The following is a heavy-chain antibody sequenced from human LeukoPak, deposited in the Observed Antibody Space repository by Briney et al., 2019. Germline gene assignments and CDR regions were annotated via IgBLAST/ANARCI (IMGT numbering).Heavy chain of an antibody. J-gene: IGHJ4*02. CDR3: ARNIGSYYYDSSFDY. CDR1: GYTFTGYY. Sequence: ASVKVPCKASGYTFTGYYMHWVRQAPGQGLEWMGRINPNSGGTNYAQKFQGRVTMTRDTSISTAYMELSRLRSDDTAVYYCARNIGSYYYDSSFDYWGQGTLVTVSS. V-gene: IGHV1-2*06. D-gene: IGHD3-22*01. CDR2: INPNSGGT.